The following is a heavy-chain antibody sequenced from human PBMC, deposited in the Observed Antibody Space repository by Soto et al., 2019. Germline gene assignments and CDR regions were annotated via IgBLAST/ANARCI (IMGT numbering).Heavy chain of an antibody. CDR1: GGSISSGDYY. CDR3: AREYIIVATINGLTQASANWFDH. V-gene: IGHV4-30-4*01. J-gene: IGHJ5*02. Sequence: QVQLQESGPGLVKPSQTLSLTCTVSGGSISSGDYYWSWIRQPPGRGLVWLGYIYYSGSTYYNPSIKSRVTISVDTSKNQFSLKLSSVTAADTAVYYCAREYIIVATINGLTQASANWFDHWGQGTLVTVSS. D-gene: IGHD5-12*01. CDR2: IYYSGST.